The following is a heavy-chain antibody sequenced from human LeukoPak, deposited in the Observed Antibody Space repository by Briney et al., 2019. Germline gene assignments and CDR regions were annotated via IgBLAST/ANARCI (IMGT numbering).Heavy chain of an antibody. Sequence: SETLSLTCTVSGGSISSSSYYWGWIRQPPGKGLEWIGSIYYSGSTYYNPSLKSRVTISVDTSKNQFSLKLSSVTAADTAVYYCARSYNRVVLLYYWGQGTLVTVSS. D-gene: IGHD3-10*01. J-gene: IGHJ4*02. V-gene: IGHV4-39*01. CDR1: GGSISSSSYY. CDR2: IYYSGST. CDR3: ARSYNRVVLLYY.